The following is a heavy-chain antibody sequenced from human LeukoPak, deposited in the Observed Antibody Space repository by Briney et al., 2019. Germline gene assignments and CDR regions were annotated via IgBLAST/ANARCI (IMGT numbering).Heavy chain of an antibody. Sequence: PGRSLGLSCAAPGFTFSTNGMHWVRQAPGKGLEWVAVIWNDGSKQYYADSVKGRFTISRDNSKNTLYLQMNSLRAEDTAVYYCARDQGLWVGFWSGYYDLWGQGTLVTVSS. CDR3: ARDQGLWVGFWSGYYDL. CDR2: IWNDGSKQ. D-gene: IGHD3-3*01. CDR1: GFTFSTNG. J-gene: IGHJ4*02. V-gene: IGHV3-33*01.